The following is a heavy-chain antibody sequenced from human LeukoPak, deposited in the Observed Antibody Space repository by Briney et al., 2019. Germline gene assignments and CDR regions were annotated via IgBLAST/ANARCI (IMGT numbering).Heavy chain of an antibody. Sequence: GESLQISWKGSGYSFTSYWIVWVRQMPGKGLVWMGIIYPGDSDTRYSPSFQGQVTNSADKFTSTAYQQWMNLKTWDTTTEDSAGHSGGRSELTDGGQGTLVTVSS. CDR2: IYPGDSDT. J-gene: IGHJ4*02. CDR3: AGHSGGRSELTD. CDR1: GYSFTSYW. D-gene: IGHD1-26*01. V-gene: IGHV5-51*01.